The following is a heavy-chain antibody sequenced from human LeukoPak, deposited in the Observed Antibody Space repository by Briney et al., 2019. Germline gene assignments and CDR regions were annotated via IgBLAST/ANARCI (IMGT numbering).Heavy chain of an antibody. J-gene: IGHJ6*03. CDR3: ARGGLGNYDILTGNYKYYYYMDV. V-gene: IGHV1-46*01. CDR1: GYTFTSYY. CDR2: INPSGGTT. Sequence: RASVKVSCKASGYTFTSYYIHWLRQAPGQGLEWMGKINPSGGTTTNAQTFLGRLTMTRDTSTNTVYMELSSLRSEDTAVYYCARGGLGNYDILTGNYKYYYYMDVWGEGTTVTVSS. D-gene: IGHD3-9*01.